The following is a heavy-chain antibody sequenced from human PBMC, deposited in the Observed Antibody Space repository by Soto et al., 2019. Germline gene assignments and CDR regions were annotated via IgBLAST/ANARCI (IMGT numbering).Heavy chain of an antibody. CDR2: IYPGDSDT. CDR3: ARMDTAMVTILYSGMGV. CDR1: GYSFTSYW. D-gene: IGHD5-18*01. Sequence: KSSGESLKISCKGSGYSFTSYWIGWVRQMPGKGLEWMGIIYPGDSDTRYSPSFQGQVTISADKSISTAYLQWSSLKASDTAMYYCARMDTAMVTILYSGMGVWGQGTTVPVSS. J-gene: IGHJ6*02. V-gene: IGHV5-51*01.